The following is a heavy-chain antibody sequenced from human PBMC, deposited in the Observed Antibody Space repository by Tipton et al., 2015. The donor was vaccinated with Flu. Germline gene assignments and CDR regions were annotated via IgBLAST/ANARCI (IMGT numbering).Heavy chain of an antibody. Sequence: QLVQSGAEVKKPGSSVKVSCKASGGTFSSYAISWVRQAPGQGLEWMGRIIPILGIANYAQKFQGRVTITADKSTSTAYMELSSLRSEDTAVYYCARDVAYYYDSSGLEDYWGQGTLVTVSS. V-gene: IGHV1-69*09. CDR2: IIPILGIA. D-gene: IGHD3-22*01. CDR1: GGTFSSYA. CDR3: ARDVAYYYDSSGLEDY. J-gene: IGHJ4*02.